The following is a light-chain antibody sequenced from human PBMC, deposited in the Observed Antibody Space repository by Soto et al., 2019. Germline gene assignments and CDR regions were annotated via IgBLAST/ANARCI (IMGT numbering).Light chain of an antibody. CDR3: QQYGTSPPYP. Sequence: EIVLTQSPGTLSLSPGERATLSCRASQSVSSSYLAWYQQKPGQAPRLLIYGASSRATGIPDRVSGSGSGTDCTLTISRLEPEDFALYYCQQYGTSPPYPFGQGTKLEIK. V-gene: IGKV3-20*01. CDR1: QSVSSSY. CDR2: GAS. J-gene: IGKJ2*01.